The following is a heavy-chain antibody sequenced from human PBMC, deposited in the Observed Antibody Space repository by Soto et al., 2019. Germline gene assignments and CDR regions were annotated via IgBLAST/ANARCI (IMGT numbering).Heavy chain of an antibody. V-gene: IGHV1-69*14. CDR3: ARGNHRRRRLLFCDS. J-gene: IGHJ2*01. Sequence: QVQLVQSGAEVKKPGSSVTVSCKASGGTFSSYYISWVRQAPGQGLEWMGGIIPIFGTANYAQKFQGRVTITADKSTSTDYLELSSLRYEDTAVYYWARGNHRRRRLLFCDSWGRGTLLTV. CDR1: GGTFSSYY. D-gene: IGHD3-3*01. CDR2: IIPIFGTA.